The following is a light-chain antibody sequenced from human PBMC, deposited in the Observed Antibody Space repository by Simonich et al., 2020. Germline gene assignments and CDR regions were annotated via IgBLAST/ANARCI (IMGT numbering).Light chain of an antibody. CDR3: QQRSNWPLT. CDR2: DAS. J-gene: IGKJ4*01. V-gene: IGKV3-11*01. Sequence: EIVLTQSPATLSLSPGERATLSCRASQSVSSYLAWYQQKPGQAPRLLIYDASNRATGIPARFSGSGSWTDFTLTISGLEPEDFAVYYCQQRSNWPLTFGGGTKVEIK. CDR1: QSVSSY.